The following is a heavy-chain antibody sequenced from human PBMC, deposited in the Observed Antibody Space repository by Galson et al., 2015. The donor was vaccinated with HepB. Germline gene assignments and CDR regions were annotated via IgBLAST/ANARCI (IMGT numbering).Heavy chain of an antibody. Sequence: SVKVSCKASGGTFSNSTFSWVRQAPGQGLEWMGGIIPIFGTANYAQKFQGRVTITADESTSTAYMELSSLRYEDTAVYYCARGYNWNPGAFDIWGQGTMVTVSS. CDR2: IIPIFGTA. D-gene: IGHD1-20*01. CDR1: GGTFSNST. J-gene: IGHJ3*02. CDR3: ARGYNWNPGAFDI. V-gene: IGHV1-69*13.